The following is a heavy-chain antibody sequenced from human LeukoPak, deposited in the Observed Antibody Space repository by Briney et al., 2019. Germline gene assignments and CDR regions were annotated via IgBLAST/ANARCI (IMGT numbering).Heavy chain of an antibody. J-gene: IGHJ5*02. V-gene: IGHV4-34*01. Sequence: SETLSLTCAVYGGSFSRYYWSWIRQPPGKGLQWTGEINHNGSTNNNPSLKSRVTISVDRSKNQFSLKLNSVTAADTAVYYCARASQLVISRRGNWFDPWGQGTLVTVSS. CDR2: INHNGST. CDR1: GGSFSRYY. CDR3: ARASQLVISRRGNWFDP. D-gene: IGHD6-6*01.